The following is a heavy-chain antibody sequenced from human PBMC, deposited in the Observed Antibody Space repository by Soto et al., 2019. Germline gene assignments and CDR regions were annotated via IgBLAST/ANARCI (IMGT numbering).Heavy chain of an antibody. CDR3: ARSITLAVNY. CDR1: GYTFTSYA. D-gene: IGHD1-20*01. J-gene: IGHJ4*02. V-gene: IGHV1-3*01. CDR2: INGGNGNT. Sequence: QVQLVQSGAEVKKPGASVKVSCKASGYTFTSYAMHWVRQAPGQRLERMGWINGGNGNTKYSQKFQGRVTITRDTSASTAYTALRSLRPEDTAVYCCARSITLAVNYWGQGTLVTVSS.